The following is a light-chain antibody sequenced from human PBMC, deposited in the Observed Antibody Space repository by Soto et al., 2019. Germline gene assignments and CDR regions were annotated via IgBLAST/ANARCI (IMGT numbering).Light chain of an antibody. V-gene: IGKV3-11*01. Sequence: EIVLTQSPATLSLFPGERATLSSRASQSVRNYLAWYQQKAGQAPRLLIYDASYRATGIPARFSGSGSGTDFTLTISSLEPEEFAVYYCQQRNNWPLTFGQGTRLEIK. CDR3: QQRNNWPLT. CDR2: DAS. CDR1: QSVRNY. J-gene: IGKJ5*01.